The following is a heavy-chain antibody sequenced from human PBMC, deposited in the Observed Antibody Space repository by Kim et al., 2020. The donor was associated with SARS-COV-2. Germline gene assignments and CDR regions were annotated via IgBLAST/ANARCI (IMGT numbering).Heavy chain of an antibody. J-gene: IGHJ6*02. Sequence: RVTISVDTSKNQFSLKLSSVTAADTAVYYCARSPRGYSGYDYYYYYGMDVWGQGTTVTVSS. V-gene: IGHV4-59*01. D-gene: IGHD5-12*01. CDR3: ARSPRGYSGYDYYYYYGMDV.